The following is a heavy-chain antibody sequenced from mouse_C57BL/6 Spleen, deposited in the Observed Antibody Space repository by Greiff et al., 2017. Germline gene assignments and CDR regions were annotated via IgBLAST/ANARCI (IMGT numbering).Heavy chain of an antibody. CDR2: IDPETGGT. V-gene: IGHV1-15*01. J-gene: IGHJ4*01. CDR3: TRCDGYHAYAMDS. CDR1: GYTFTDYE. D-gene: IGHD2-3*01. Sequence: QVQLQQSGAELVRPGASVTLSCKASGYTFTDYEMHWVKQTPVHGLEWIGAIDPETGGTAYNQKFKGKAILTADKSSSTAYMELRSLTSEDSAVYYCTRCDGYHAYAMDSWGQGASGTVST.